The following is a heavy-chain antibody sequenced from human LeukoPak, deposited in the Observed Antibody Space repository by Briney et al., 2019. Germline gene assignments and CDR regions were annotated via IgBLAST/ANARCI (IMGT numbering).Heavy chain of an antibody. CDR3: ATTRVRGVIRNLGLDV. CDR2: IYYSGST. J-gene: IGHJ6*02. CDR1: GGSISSYY. D-gene: IGHD3-10*01. V-gene: IGHV4-59*01. Sequence: SETLSLTCTVSGGSISSYYWSWIRQPPGKGLEWLGYIYYSGSTNYNPSLKSRVTISVDTSKNQFSLKLSSVTAADTAVYYCATTRVRGVIRNLGLDVWGQGTTVTVSS.